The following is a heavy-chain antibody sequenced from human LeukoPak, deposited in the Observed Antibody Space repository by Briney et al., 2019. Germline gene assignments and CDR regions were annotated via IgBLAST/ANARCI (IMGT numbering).Heavy chain of an antibody. CDR3: AIVTGGDFDY. J-gene: IGHJ4*02. CDR2: IIPIFGTA. D-gene: IGHD7-27*01. CDR1: GGTFSSYA. V-gene: IGHV1-69*06. Sequence: ASVKVSCKASGGTFSSYAISWVRQAPGQGLEWMGGIIPIFGTANYAQKFQGRVTTTEDTSTDTAYMELSSLRSEDTAVYYCAIVTGGDFDYWGQGTLVTVSS.